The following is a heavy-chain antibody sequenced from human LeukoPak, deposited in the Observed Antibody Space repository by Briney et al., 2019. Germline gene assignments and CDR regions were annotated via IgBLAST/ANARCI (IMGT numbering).Heavy chain of an antibody. Sequence: PGGSLRLSCAASGFTFDDYAMDWVRQATGKGLEGVAGISWIIGCIGYADSVKGRLTISRDNAKNSMYLQMNSLRAEDTALYYCAKDMAAYCSGGSCCGMDVWGQGTTVTVSS. CDR3: AKDMAAYCSGGSCCGMDV. D-gene: IGHD2-15*01. CDR1: GFTFDDYA. V-gene: IGHV3-9*01. CDR2: ISWIIGCI. J-gene: IGHJ6*02.